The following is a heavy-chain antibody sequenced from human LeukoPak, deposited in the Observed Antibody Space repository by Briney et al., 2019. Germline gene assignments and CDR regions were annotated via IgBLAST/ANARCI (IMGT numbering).Heavy chain of an antibody. J-gene: IGHJ4*02. CDR1: GGSISSSSYY. D-gene: IGHD3-22*01. Sequence: KPSETLSLTCTVSGGSISSSSYYWVWIRQPPGKGLEGIGSIYYSGNTYYNPSLKSRVSISLDTSKNQFSLKLSSVTAADTAVYYCARRYYYDSSGRDPFDCWGQGTLVTVSS. V-gene: IGHV4-39*01. CDR3: ARRYYYDSSGRDPFDC. CDR2: IYYSGNT.